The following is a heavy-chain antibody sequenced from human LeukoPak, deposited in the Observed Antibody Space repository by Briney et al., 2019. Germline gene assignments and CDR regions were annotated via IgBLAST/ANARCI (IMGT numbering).Heavy chain of an antibody. D-gene: IGHD4-17*01. J-gene: IGHJ4*02. V-gene: IGHV3-48*01. CDR3: ANEIRPNDY. CDR1: GFTFSIYS. CDR2: ISGSTITI. Sequence: GGSLRLSCAASGFTFSIYSMSWARQAPGKGLEWVSYISGSTITIHYADSVKGRFTISRDNSKNTLYFLMNSLRAEDTAVYYCANEIRPNDYWGQGTQVTVSS.